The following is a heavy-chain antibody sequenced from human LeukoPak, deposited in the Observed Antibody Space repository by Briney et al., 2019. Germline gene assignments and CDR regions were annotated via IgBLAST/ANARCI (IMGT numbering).Heavy chain of an antibody. J-gene: IGHJ5*02. CDR3: GRILNGVTDP. D-gene: IGHD3-10*01. CDR2: IYSSGNT. CDR1: GGSISSGIYY. Sequence: PSETLSLTCTVSGGSISSGIYYWGWIRQPAGKGLEWIGRIYSSGNTNYNPSLKSRVTISVDTSKNQFSLKLSSVPPAATVLYSCGRILNGVTDPWGQETLVTVCS. V-gene: IGHV4-61*02.